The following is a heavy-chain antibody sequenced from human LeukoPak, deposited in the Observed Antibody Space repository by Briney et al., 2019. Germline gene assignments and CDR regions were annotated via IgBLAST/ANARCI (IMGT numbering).Heavy chain of an antibody. Sequence: GGSLRLSCAASGFTFSNYWMHWVRQAPGKGLVWVSRINSDGGSTTYADSVKGRFTISRDNAKNTLYLQMNSLRADDTAVYYCARDRATTMFDYWAQGTLVTVSS. CDR3: ARDRATTMFDY. CDR2: INSDGGST. D-gene: IGHD5-24*01. CDR1: GFTFSNYW. J-gene: IGHJ4*02. V-gene: IGHV3-74*01.